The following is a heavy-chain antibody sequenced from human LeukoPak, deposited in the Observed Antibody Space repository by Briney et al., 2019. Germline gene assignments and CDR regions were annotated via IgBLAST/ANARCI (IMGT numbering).Heavy chain of an antibody. CDR1: GGSINSRPYS. V-gene: IGHV4-39*01. D-gene: IGHD6-13*01. J-gene: IGHJ4*02. Sequence: SETLSLTCTVSGGSINSRPYSWGWIRQPPGKGLEWLGSFYYSGSTYYKPSLKSRVTISVDTSKNQFSLKLGSVTAADTAVYYCARLVVSSWYHEVLLGRDYWGQGTLVTVSS. CDR2: FYYSGST. CDR3: ARLVVSSWYHEVLLGRDY.